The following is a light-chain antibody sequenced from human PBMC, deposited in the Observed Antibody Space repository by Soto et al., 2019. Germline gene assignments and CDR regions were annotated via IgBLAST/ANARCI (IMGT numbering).Light chain of an antibody. CDR2: GAS. CDR1: QSVSSH. Sequence: EKVMTQSPATLSVSPGERATLSCRASQSVSSHLAWYQQKPGQAPRLLLYGASTRPTGIPARFSGSGSGTEFTLTISSLQSQDSAVYYCQQYSSGPLTFGGGTKVEIK. V-gene: IGKV3-15*01. J-gene: IGKJ4*01. CDR3: QQYSSGPLT.